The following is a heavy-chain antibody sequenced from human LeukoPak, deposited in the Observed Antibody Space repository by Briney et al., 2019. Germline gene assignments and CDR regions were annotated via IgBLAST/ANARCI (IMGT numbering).Heavy chain of an antibody. V-gene: IGHV3-74*01. Sequence: GXLRLSCAXXXXXLSXXWMHXXRXAPXXXLMXXXQISPDGSQTFYADSVKGRFTISRDNAKNTLFLQMDSLRAEDTAVYYCARDGPAAIAYYFDYWGQGTLVTVSS. J-gene: IGHJ4*02. CDR1: XXXLSXXW. CDR3: ARDGPAAIAYYFDY. D-gene: IGHD2-2*02. CDR2: ISPDGSQT.